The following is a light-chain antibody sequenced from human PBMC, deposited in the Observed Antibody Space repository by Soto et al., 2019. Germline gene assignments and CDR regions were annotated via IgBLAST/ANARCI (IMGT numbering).Light chain of an antibody. Sequence: ALTQPASVSGSPGQSITISCTGTSSDVGGYNYVSWYQQHPGQAPKLMIYEVTNRPSGVSNRFSGSRSGNTASLTISGLQADDEADYYCTSYTSSNTLGVFGTGTKVTVL. V-gene: IGLV2-14*01. CDR1: SSDVGGYNY. J-gene: IGLJ1*01. CDR2: EVT. CDR3: TSYTSSNTLGV.